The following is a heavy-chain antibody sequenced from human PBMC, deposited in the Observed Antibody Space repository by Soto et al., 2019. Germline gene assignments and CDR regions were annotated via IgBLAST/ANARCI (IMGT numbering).Heavy chain of an antibody. J-gene: IGHJ4*02. CDR3: AAERTQDYYDSSGYLRSAFAY. V-gene: IGHV1-58*01. Sequence: AVKVSCKASGFTFTSSAVQWVRQARGQRLEWIGWIVVGSGNTNYAQKFQERVTITRDMSTSTAYMELSSLRSEDTAVYYCAAERTQDYYDSSGYLRSAFAYWGQGTLVTAPQ. D-gene: IGHD3-22*01. CDR1: GFTFTSSA. CDR2: IVVGSGNT.